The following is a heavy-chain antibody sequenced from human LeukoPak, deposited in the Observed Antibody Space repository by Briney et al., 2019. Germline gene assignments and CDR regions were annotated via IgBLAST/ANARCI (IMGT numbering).Heavy chain of an antibody. Sequence: SVKVSCKASGGTFSSYATSRVRQAPGQGLEWMGGIIPIFGTANYAQKFQGRVTITADESTSTAYMELSSLRSEDTAVYYCARAIPIFGVVNHYYYGMDVWGQGTTVTVSS. CDR2: IIPIFGTA. D-gene: IGHD3-3*01. J-gene: IGHJ6*02. CDR1: GGTFSSYA. V-gene: IGHV1-69*13. CDR3: ARAIPIFGVVNHYYYGMDV.